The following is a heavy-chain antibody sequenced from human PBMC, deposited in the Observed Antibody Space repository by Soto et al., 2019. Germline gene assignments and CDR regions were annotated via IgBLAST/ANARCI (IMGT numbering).Heavy chain of an antibody. Sequence: GASVKVSCKASGFTFTSSAVQWVRQARGQRLEWIGWIVVGSGNTNYAQKFQERVTITRDMSTSTAYMELSSLRSEDTAVYYCAAGKSIVGAQNYYYYYGMDVWGQGTTVTVSS. CDR3: AAGKSIVGAQNYYYYYGMDV. V-gene: IGHV1-58*01. CDR1: GFTFTSSA. CDR2: IVVGSGNT. J-gene: IGHJ6*02. D-gene: IGHD1-26*01.